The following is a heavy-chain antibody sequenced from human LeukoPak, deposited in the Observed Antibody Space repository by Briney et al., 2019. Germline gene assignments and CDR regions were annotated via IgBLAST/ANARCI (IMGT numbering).Heavy chain of an antibody. Sequence: SVRVSCKASGGTFSSYAISWVRQAPGQGLEWMGRIIPIFGIANYAQKFQGRVTITADKSTSTAYMELSSLRSEDTAVYYCARPTWSGYDYYYYGMDVWGQGTTVTVSS. V-gene: IGHV1-69*04. D-gene: IGHD3-3*01. CDR1: GGTFSSYA. CDR2: IIPIFGIA. CDR3: ARPTWSGYDYYYYGMDV. J-gene: IGHJ6*02.